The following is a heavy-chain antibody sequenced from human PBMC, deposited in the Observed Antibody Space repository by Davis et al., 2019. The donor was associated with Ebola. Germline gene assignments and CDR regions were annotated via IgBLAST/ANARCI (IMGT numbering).Heavy chain of an antibody. Sequence: MPGGSLTLSCTVSGGSISSSSYYWGWIRQPPGKGLEWIGSIYYSGSTYYNPSLKSRVTISVDTSKNQFSLKLSSVTAADTAVYYCARDHTVVGATYSYWGQGTLVTVSS. D-gene: IGHD1-26*01. J-gene: IGHJ4*02. V-gene: IGHV4-39*07. CDR1: GGSISSSSYY. CDR2: IYYSGST. CDR3: ARDHTVVGATYSY.